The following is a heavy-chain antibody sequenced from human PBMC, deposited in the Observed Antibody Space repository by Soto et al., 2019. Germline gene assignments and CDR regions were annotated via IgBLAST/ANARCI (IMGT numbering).Heavy chain of an antibody. CDR2: IIPMYGSR. CDR3: ARDTHVDYSVRIGYYGLDV. Sequence: QVQLVQSGAEVKKPGSSVRVSCKASGGTFSTHAISWVRQAPGRGPEWIGGIIPMYGSRKYAPNFQGRVTMIADAATNTASMELSSLRSEDTAFYYCARDTHVDYSVRIGYYGLDVWGQGTTVTVSS. J-gene: IGHJ6*02. V-gene: IGHV1-69*01. CDR1: GGTFSTHA. D-gene: IGHD2-21*01.